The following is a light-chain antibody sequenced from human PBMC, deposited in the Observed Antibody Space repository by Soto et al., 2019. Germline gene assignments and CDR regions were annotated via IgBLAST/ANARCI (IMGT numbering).Light chain of an antibody. J-gene: IGKJ1*01. CDR1: QSISSY. CDR2: AAS. CDR3: QLCYSTLPT. V-gene: IGKV1-39*01. Sequence: DIQMPQYPPPLSSSVGARLTSTCRASQSISSYLNWYQQKPGKAPKLLIYAASSLQSGVPSRFSGSGSGTDFTLTISSLQPEDFATYYCQLCYSTLPTFGQGTKVDI.